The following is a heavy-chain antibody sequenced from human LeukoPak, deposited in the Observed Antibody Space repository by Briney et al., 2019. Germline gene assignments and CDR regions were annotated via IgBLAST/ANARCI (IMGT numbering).Heavy chain of an antibody. CDR3: ARDIATAGHLAFDY. CDR1: GFIFSKYW. J-gene: IGHJ4*02. CDR2: IKQDRNEI. Sequence: GGSLRLSCSASGFIFSKYWMTWVRQAPGKGLEWVANIKQDRNEIHCVDSVKGPFTISRDNAKNSLYLKMNRVRAEDTGVYYCARDIATAGHLAFDYWGQGILVTVSS. D-gene: IGHD6-13*01. V-gene: IGHV3-7*01.